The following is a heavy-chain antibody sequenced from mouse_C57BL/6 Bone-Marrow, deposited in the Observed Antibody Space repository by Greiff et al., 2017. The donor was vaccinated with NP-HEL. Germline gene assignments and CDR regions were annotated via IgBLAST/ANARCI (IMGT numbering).Heavy chain of an antibody. V-gene: IGHV1-81*01. CDR1: GYTFTSYG. CDR2: IYPRSGNT. D-gene: IGHD2-3*01. J-gene: IGHJ3*01. CDR3: VRYEGNYLAWYAY. Sequence: VQLQQSGAELARPGASVKLSCKASGYTFTSYGISWVKQRPGQGLEWIGEIYPRSGNTYYNEKFKGKATLTADKSSSTAYIELSSLTSEDSAVYFCVRYEGNYLAWYAYWGQGKRVSVSA.